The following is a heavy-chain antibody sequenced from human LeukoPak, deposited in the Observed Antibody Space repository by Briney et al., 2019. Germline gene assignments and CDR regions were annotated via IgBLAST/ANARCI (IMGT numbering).Heavy chain of an antibody. Sequence: SVKVSCKASGYTFSTCDINWVRQAPGQGLEWMGRIIPIFGTANYAQKFQGRVTITADKSTSTAYMELSSLRSEDTAVYYCARGNYDFWSGYGPNYYMDVWGKGTTVTVSS. J-gene: IGHJ6*03. D-gene: IGHD3-3*01. CDR3: ARGNYDFWSGYGPNYYMDV. CDR1: GYTFSTCD. CDR2: IIPIFGTA. V-gene: IGHV1-69*06.